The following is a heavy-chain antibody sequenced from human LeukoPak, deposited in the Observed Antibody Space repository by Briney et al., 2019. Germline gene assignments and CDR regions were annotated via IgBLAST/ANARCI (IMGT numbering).Heavy chain of an antibody. J-gene: IGHJ5*02. CDR2: LSTSSSYI. CDR1: GFTFSSYS. V-gene: IGHV3-21*01. D-gene: IGHD3-9*01. Sequence: PGGSLRLSCAASGFTFSSYSMNWVRQAPGKGLEWVSSLSTSSSYIYYADSLKGRFTISRDNAKNSLYLQMNSLRAEDTAVYYCARSGTDILTGYRYNWFDPWGQGTLVTVSS. CDR3: ARSGTDILTGYRYNWFDP.